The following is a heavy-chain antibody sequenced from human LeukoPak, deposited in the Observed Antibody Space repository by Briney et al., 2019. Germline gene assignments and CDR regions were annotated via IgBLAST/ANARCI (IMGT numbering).Heavy chain of an antibody. CDR2: INHSGST. CDR3: AKTWSGDYWSHFDY. J-gene: IGHJ4*02. V-gene: IGHV4-34*08. CDR1: GGTFSGYY. D-gene: IGHD3-3*01. Sequence: SETLSLTCAVYGGTFSGYYWRWIRQPPGKGLEWIGEINHSGSTNYNPSLKSRVTISVDTSKNQFSLKLNSVTDADTAVYYCAKTWSGDYWSHFDYWGQGNLVTVSS.